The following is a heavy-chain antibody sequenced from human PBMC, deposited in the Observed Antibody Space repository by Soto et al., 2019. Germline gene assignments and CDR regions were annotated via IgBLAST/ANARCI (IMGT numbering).Heavy chain of an antibody. J-gene: IGHJ4*02. D-gene: IGHD6-13*01. V-gene: IGHV1-69*01. CDR3: ASVGEAAAGTRPFAY. CDR1: GGTFSSYA. CDR2: IIPIFGTA. Sequence: QVQLVQSGAEVKKPGSSLKVSCKASGGTFSSYAISWVRQAPGQGLEWMGGIIPIFGTANYAQKFQGRVTITADESTSTAYMELSSLRSEDTAVYYCASVGEAAAGTRPFAYCCQGTLVTVSS.